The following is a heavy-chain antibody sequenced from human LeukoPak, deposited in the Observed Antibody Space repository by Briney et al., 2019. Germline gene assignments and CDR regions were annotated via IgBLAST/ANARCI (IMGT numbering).Heavy chain of an antibody. J-gene: IGHJ4*02. CDR1: GFTFSSYS. CDR3: ARDAAYGYDRFDS. V-gene: IGHV3-21*01. D-gene: IGHD5-18*01. CDR2: ISSSSSYI. Sequence: GGSLRLSCAASGFTFSSYSMNWVRQAPGKGLEWVSSISSSSSYIYYADSVKGRFTISRDNAKNSLSLQMNSLRAEDTAVYYRARDAAYGYDRFDSWGQGTQVTVSS.